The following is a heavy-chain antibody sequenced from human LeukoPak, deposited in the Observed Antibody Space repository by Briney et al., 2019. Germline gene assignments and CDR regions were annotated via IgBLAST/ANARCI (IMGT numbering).Heavy chain of an antibody. CDR1: GFTFSSYG. CDR3: ARWETAVAAYFDY. J-gene: IGHJ4*02. Sequence: GGSLRLSCAASGFTFSSYGMHWVRQAPGKGLEWVAVIWYDGGNKYYADSVKGRFTISRDNSKNTLYLQMNSLRAEDTAVYYCARWETAVAAYFDYWGQGTLVTVSS. V-gene: IGHV3-33*01. CDR2: IWYDGGNK. D-gene: IGHD6-19*01.